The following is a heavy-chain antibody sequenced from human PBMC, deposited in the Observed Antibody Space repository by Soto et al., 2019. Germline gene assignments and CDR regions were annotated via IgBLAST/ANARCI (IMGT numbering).Heavy chain of an antibody. CDR1: GFTFSSYA. CDR3: AKSSVGSSGWYGQFDY. J-gene: IGHJ4*02. CDR2: ISGSGGST. V-gene: IGHV3-23*01. Sequence: EVQLLESGGGLVQPGGSLRLSCAASGFTFSSYAMSWVRQAPGKGLEWVSAISGSGGSTYYADSVKGRFTISRDNSKNTLYLQMNSLRAEDTAVYYCAKSSVGSSGWYGQFDYWGQGTLVTVSS. D-gene: IGHD6-19*01.